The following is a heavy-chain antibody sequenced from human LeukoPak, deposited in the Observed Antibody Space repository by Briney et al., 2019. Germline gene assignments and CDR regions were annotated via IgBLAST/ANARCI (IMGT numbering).Heavy chain of an antibody. V-gene: IGHV4-34*01. CDR3: ARGPRQPVDRWFDP. CDR2: INHSGST. J-gene: IGHJ5*02. D-gene: IGHD6-13*01. Sequence: SETLSFTCAVYGGSFTGYYWTWIRQPPGKGLEWIGEINHSGSTNYNPSLKSRVTISVDTSKNQFSLKLRSVTAADTAVYYCARGPRQPVDRWFDPWGQGTLVPVSS. CDR1: GGSFTGYY.